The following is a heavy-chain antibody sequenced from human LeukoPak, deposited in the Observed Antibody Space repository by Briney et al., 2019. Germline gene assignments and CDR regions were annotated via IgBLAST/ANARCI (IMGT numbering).Heavy chain of an antibody. D-gene: IGHD3-3*01. Sequence: GGSLRLSCTASGFTFGDYAMSWVRQAPGKGLEWVGFIRSKAYGGTTEYAASVKGRFTISRDDSKSIAYLQMNSLKTEDTAVYYCTRDVGSYDFWSGYYEEGSFDYWGQGTLVTVSS. CDR3: TRDVGSYDFWSGYYEEGSFDY. J-gene: IGHJ4*02. V-gene: IGHV3-49*04. CDR2: IRSKAYGGTT. CDR1: GFTFGDYA.